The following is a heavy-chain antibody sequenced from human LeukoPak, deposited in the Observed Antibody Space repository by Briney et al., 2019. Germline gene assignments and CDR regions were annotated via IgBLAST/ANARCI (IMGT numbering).Heavy chain of an antibody. CDR1: GFTFSNHA. CDR2: IRNSGGDT. Sequence: GGSLRLSCAASGFTFSNHAMAWVRQTPGKGLEWVAAIRNSGGDTYYADSVKGRFTISRDNSKNTLSLQMNSLRAEDTAVYYCAKDEYTYWGQGTLVTVSS. CDR3: AKDEYTY. V-gene: IGHV3-23*01. D-gene: IGHD2/OR15-2a*01. J-gene: IGHJ4*02.